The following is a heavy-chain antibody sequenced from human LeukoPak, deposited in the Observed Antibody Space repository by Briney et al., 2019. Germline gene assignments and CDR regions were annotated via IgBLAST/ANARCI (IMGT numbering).Heavy chain of an antibody. CDR1: GFTFSRYD. Sequence: GGSLRLSCAASGFTFSRYDMSWVRQAPGKGLEWVSAISGSGGSTYYADSVKGRFTISRDNSKNTLYLQMNSLRAEDTAVYYCAKEPNSYYYGSGSYYPLSFDYWGQGTLVTVSS. J-gene: IGHJ4*02. CDR2: ISGSGGST. D-gene: IGHD3-10*01. CDR3: AKEPNSYYYGSGSYYPLSFDY. V-gene: IGHV3-23*01.